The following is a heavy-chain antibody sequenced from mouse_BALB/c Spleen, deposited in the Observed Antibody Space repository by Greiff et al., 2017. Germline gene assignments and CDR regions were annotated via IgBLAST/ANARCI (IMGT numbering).Heavy chain of an antibody. Sequence: EAGGGLVQPKGSLKLSCAASGFTFNTYAMNWVRQAPGKGLEWVARIRSKSNNYATYYADSVKDRFTISRDDSQSMLYLQMNNLKTEDTAMYYCVRHAYYGNYGAYWGQGTLVTVSA. CDR3: VRHAYYGNYGAY. D-gene: IGHD2-10*01. CDR1: GFTFNTYA. CDR2: IRSKSNNYAT. V-gene: IGHV10-1*02. J-gene: IGHJ3*01.